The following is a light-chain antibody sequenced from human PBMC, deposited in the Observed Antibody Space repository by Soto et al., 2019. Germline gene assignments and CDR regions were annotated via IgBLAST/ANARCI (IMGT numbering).Light chain of an antibody. V-gene: IGKV1-12*01. J-gene: IGKJ1*01. Sequence: DIQMTQSPSSVSASVGDRLTITCRARRDISNSLAWYQQTPGKAPKLLLRGASSLHRGVPSRFSGGGAGTECTLTISSLQPEDFATYYCQQTSAFPRTVGQGTKVDVK. CDR2: GAS. CDR1: RDISNS. CDR3: QQTSAFPRT.